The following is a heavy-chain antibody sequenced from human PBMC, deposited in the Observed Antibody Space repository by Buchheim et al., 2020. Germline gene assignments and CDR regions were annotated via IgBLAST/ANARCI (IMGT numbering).Heavy chain of an antibody. Sequence: EVQLVESGGGLVKPGGSLRLSCAASGFTFSNAWMSWVRQAPGKGLEWVGRIKSKTDGGTTDYAAPVKGRFTISRDDSKKTLYLQMNSLKTEDTAVYYCTTGLPLWFGEGYYGMDVWGQGTT. D-gene: IGHD3-10*01. CDR1: GFTFSNAW. CDR2: IKSKTDGGTT. J-gene: IGHJ6*01. V-gene: IGHV3-15*01. CDR3: TTGLPLWFGEGYYGMDV.